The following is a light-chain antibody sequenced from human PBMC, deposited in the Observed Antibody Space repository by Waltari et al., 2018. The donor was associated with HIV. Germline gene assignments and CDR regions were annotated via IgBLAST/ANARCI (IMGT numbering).Light chain of an antibody. CDR2: QAS. J-gene: IGKJ1*01. CDR3: HQYASFSGT. Sequence: DIRLTQSPSTLSASAGDRVAITCRAGQNVGAFLAWYQQKPGKPPKLLIFQASILEGGVPSRFSGSVYGSDFTLTINGLQSEDFATYYCHQYASFSGTFGQGTKVEL. CDR1: QNVGAF. V-gene: IGKV1-5*03.